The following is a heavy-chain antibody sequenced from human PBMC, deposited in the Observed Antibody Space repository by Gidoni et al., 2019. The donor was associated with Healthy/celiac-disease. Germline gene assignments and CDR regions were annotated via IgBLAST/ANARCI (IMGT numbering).Heavy chain of an antibody. V-gene: IGHV3-30-3*01. J-gene: IGHJ4*02. D-gene: IGHD2-2*01. Sequence: QVQLVESGGGVVQPGRSLRLSCAASGFTFSSYAMHWVRQAPGKGLEWVAVISYDGSNKYYADSVKGRFTISRDNSKNTLYLQMNSLRAEDTAVYYCARAAGFRCSSTSCPSDYWGQGTLVTVSS. CDR2: ISYDGSNK. CDR1: GFTFSSYA. CDR3: ARAAGFRCSSTSCPSDY.